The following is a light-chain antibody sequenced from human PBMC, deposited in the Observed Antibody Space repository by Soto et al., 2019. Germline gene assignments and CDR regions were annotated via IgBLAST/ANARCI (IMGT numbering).Light chain of an antibody. V-gene: IGLV2-14*01. CDR2: EVT. CDR1: SSDIGGHHF. CDR3: SSYTSSSLYV. Sequence: ALAQPASVSGSPGQSITISCTGTSSDIGGHHFVSWYQQQSGKAPKLVIYEVTDRPSGVSDRFSGSKSGNTASLTISGLQPEDEADYYCSSYTSSSLYVFGTGTKVTVL. J-gene: IGLJ1*01.